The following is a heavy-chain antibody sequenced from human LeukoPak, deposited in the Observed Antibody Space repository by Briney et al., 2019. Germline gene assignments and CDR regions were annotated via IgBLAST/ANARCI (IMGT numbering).Heavy chain of an antibody. J-gene: IGHJ4*02. CDR3: AREGHGDSFDY. Sequence: GGSLRLSCAASGFTFSSYSMNWVRQAPGKGLEWVSSISSSSSYIYYADSVKGRLTISRDNAKNSLYLQMNSLRAEDTAVYYCAREGHGDSFDYWGQGTLVTVSS. CDR2: ISSSSSYI. D-gene: IGHD4-17*01. CDR1: GFTFSSYS. V-gene: IGHV3-21*01.